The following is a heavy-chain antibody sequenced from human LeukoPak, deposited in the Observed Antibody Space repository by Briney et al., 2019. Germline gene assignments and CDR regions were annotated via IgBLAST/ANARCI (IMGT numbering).Heavy chain of an antibody. CDR1: RFTFNSYA. Sequence: GGSLRLSCAASRFTFNSYAMSWVRQAPGKGLEWVSVIGGSNGITFYVGSVKGRFTIFRDNSKDTLYLQMNSLRAEDTAVYYCARNENSGWGYFDYWGQGTLVTVSS. CDR2: IGGSNGIT. CDR3: ARNENSGWGYFDY. J-gene: IGHJ4*02. V-gene: IGHV3-23*01. D-gene: IGHD5-12*01.